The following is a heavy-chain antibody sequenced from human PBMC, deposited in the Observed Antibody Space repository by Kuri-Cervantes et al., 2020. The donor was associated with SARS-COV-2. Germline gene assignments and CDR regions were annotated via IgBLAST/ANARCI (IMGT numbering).Heavy chain of an antibody. J-gene: IGHJ5*02. CDR3: ARDVVHDFWSGYENWFDP. CDR2: INSDGSST. Sequence: GESLMLSCAASGFTFSSYWIHWVRQAPGEGLVWVSRINSDGSSTSYADSVKCRFTISRDNAKNTLYLQMNSLRAEDTAVYYCARDVVHDFWSGYENWFDPWGQGTLVTGSS. V-gene: IGHV3-74*01. D-gene: IGHD3-3*01. CDR1: GFTFSSYW.